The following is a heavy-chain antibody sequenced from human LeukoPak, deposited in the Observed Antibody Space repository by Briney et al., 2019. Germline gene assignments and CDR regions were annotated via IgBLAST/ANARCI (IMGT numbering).Heavy chain of an antibody. CDR3: ARDRSSSSWYYYYYMDV. J-gene: IGHJ6*03. CDR1: GGSISSGSYY. CDR2: MYTSGST. Sequence: NPSQTLSLTCTVSGGSISSGSYYWSWIRQPAGKGLEWIGRMYTSGSTNYNPSLKSRVTISVDTSKNQFSLKLSSVTAADTAVYYCARDRSSSSWYYYYYMDVWGKGTTVTVSS. D-gene: IGHD6-13*01. V-gene: IGHV4-61*02.